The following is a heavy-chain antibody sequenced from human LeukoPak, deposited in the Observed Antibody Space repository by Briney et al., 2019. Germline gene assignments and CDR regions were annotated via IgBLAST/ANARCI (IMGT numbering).Heavy chain of an antibody. CDR2: INHSGST. CDR1: GGSFSGYY. V-gene: IGHV4-34*01. J-gene: IGHJ4*02. Sequence: SETLSLTCAVYGGSFSGYYWSWIRQPPGKGLEWIGEINHSGSTNYNPSLKSRVTISVDTSKNQFSLKLSSVTVADTAVYYCARPIYDYYFDYWGQGTLVTVSS. D-gene: IGHD3-16*01. CDR3: ARPIYDYYFDY.